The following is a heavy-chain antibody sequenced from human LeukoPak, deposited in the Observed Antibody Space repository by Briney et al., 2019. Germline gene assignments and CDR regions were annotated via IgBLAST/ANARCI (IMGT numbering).Heavy chain of an antibody. D-gene: IGHD1-26*01. CDR1: GGSISSSNW. Sequence: SETLSLTCAVSGGSISSSNWWSWVRQPPGKGLEWIGEIYHSGSTNYNPSLKSRVTISVDTSKNQFSLKLSSVTATDTAVYYCARDPGHSGSYYSGYYYYGMDVWGQGTTVTVSS. V-gene: IGHV4-4*02. CDR2: IYHSGST. CDR3: ARDPGHSGSYYSGYYYYGMDV. J-gene: IGHJ6*02.